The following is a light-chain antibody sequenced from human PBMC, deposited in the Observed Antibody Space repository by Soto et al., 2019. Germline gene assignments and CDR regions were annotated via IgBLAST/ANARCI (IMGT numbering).Light chain of an antibody. J-gene: IGLJ2*01. CDR3: QVWDSSSGVV. V-gene: IGLV3-21*02. CDR1: NIGSKS. CDR2: DDS. Sequence: SYELTQPPSVSVAPGQTARITCGGNNIGSKSVHWYQQKPGQAPVLVVYDDSDLPSGIPERFSGSNSGNTATLTISRVEAGDEADYYCQVWDSSSGVVFGGGTKLTVL.